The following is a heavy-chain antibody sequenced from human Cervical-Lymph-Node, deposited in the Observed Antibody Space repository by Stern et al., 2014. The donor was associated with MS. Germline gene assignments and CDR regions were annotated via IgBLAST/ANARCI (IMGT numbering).Heavy chain of an antibody. D-gene: IGHD2-15*01. CDR1: GYNFIAYY. CDR3: ARGVVEYSNSWADP. Sequence: QVQLVQSGPEVKKSGASVKVSCKTSGYNFIAYYIHWVRQAPGQGPEWMGWMNPNTGGTHFAQKFQGRVTMTGDPSMKTAYMELTGLTSDDTAVYYCARGVVEYSNSWADPWGQGSLVTVSS. V-gene: IGHV1-2*02. J-gene: IGHJ5*02. CDR2: MNPNTGGT.